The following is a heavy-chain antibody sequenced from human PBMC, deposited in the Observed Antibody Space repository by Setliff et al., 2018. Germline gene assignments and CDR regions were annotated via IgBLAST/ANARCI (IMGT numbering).Heavy chain of an antibody. V-gene: IGHV3-23*01. CDR2: ISDTAIGI. J-gene: IGHJ4*02. Sequence: RGVLSLSCAASGFTFNTYAMSWVRQPPGKGLEWVSSISDTAIGIYYTGSVRGRFTISRDNSKKTLFLQMNSLRVENTAIYYCAKDVVGYSSTWPKRDYFDSWGQGTLVTVSS. D-gene: IGHD6-13*01. CDR3: AKDVVGYSSTWPKRDYFDS. CDR1: GFTFNTYA.